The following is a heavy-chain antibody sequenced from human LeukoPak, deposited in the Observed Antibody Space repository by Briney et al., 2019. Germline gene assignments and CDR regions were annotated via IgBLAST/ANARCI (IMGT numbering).Heavy chain of an antibody. V-gene: IGHV3-48*04. CDR1: GFTFSSYS. D-gene: IGHD6-13*01. J-gene: IGHJ4*02. CDR3: ARDPGYSSS. Sequence: GGSLRPSCAASGFTFSSYSMNWVRQAPGKGLEWVSYISSSSSTIYYADSVKGRFTISRDNAKNSLYLQMNSLRAEDTAVYYCARDPGYSSSWGQGTLVTVSS. CDR2: ISSSSSTI.